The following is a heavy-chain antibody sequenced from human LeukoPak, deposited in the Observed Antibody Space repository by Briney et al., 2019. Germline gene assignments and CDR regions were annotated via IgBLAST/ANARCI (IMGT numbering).Heavy chain of an antibody. CDR2: IKQDGSEK. V-gene: IGHV3-7*01. D-gene: IGHD1-1*01. CDR3: AKGGTAAVFDY. Sequence: GGSLRLSCAASGFTFSSYWMSWVRQAPGKGLEWVANIKQDGSEKYYVDSVKGRFTISRDNSKNTLYLQMNSLRAEDTAVYYCAKGGTAAVFDYWGQGTLVTVSS. J-gene: IGHJ4*02. CDR1: GFTFSSYW.